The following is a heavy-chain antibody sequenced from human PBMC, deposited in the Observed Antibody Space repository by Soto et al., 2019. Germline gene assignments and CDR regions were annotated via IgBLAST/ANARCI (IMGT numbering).Heavy chain of an antibody. V-gene: IGHV5-51*01. CDR2: IYPDDSDA. CDR3: AAGYTTGLDGFEI. CDR1: GYTFSNHW. J-gene: IGHJ3*02. Sequence: EVQLVQSGAEVKKPGESLRISCQGSGYTFSNHWIGWVRQMPGKGLEWMGIIYPDDSDARYSPSFQGLVTLSVDKSISTAYLQWRSLKASDSAMYYCAAGYTTGLDGFEIWGQGTMVTVSS. D-gene: IGHD2-2*02.